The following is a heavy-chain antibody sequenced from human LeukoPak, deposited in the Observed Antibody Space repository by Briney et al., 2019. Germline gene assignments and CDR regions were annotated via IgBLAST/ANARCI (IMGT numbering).Heavy chain of an antibody. CDR2: IRSKRYGGTT. Sequence: QPGRSLRLSCTTSGFTFGDYALSWVRQAPGKGLEWVGFIRSKRYGGTTEYAASVKGRFTISRDDSKSIAYLQMNSLKTEDTAVYYCAKDVDTTIDPTYYFDFWGQGTLVTVSS. V-gene: IGHV3-49*04. J-gene: IGHJ4*02. CDR1: GFTFGDYA. CDR3: AKDVDTTIDPTYYFDF. D-gene: IGHD5-18*01.